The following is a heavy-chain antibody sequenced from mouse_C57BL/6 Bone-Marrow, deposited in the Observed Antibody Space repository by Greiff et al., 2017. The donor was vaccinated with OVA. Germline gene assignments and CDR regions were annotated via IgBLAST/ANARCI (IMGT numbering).Heavy chain of an antibody. CDR3: ARDGGYGSSYSWYFDV. Sequence: EVKLMESGPGLVKPSQSLSLTCSVTGYSITSGYYWNWIRQFPGNKLEWMGYISYDGSNNYNPSLKNRISITRDTSKNQFFLKLNSVTTEDTATYYCARDGGYGSSYSWYFDVWGTGTTVTVSS. CDR1: GYSITSGYY. V-gene: IGHV3-6*01. CDR2: ISYDGSN. D-gene: IGHD1-1*01. J-gene: IGHJ1*03.